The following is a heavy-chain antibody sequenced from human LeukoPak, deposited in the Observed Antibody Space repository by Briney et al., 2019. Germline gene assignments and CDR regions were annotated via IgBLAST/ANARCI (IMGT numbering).Heavy chain of an antibody. CDR1: GFTFSSYA. Sequence: GGSLRLSCAASGFTFSSYAMSWVRQAPGKGLERVSAISGSGGSTYYADSVKGRFTISRDNSKNTLYLQMNSLRAEDTAVYYCATRRITMIVEYYFDYWGQGTLVTVSS. V-gene: IGHV3-23*01. CDR3: ATRRITMIVEYYFDY. D-gene: IGHD3-22*01. CDR2: ISGSGGST. J-gene: IGHJ4*02.